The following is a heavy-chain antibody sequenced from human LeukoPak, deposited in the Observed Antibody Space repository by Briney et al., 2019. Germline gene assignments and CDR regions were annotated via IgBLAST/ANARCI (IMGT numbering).Heavy chain of an antibody. CDR2: INHSGST. D-gene: IGHD3-3*01. Sequence: SETLSLTCAVYGGSFSGYYWSWIRQPPGKGLEWIGEINHSGSTNYNPSLKSRVTISVDTSKNQFSLQLNSVTPEDTAMYYCARDRWSGGVPFDRWGQGTMVIVSS. CDR3: ARDRWSGGVPFDR. V-gene: IGHV4-34*01. CDR1: GGSFSGYY. J-gene: IGHJ3*02.